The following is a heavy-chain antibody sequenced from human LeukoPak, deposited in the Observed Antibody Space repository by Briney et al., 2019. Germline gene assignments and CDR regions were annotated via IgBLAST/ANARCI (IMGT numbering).Heavy chain of an antibody. V-gene: IGHV4-59*11. CDR1: GGSPSSHY. Sequence: SETLSLTCSVSGGSPSSHYWSWIRQPPGKGLELIGHIHDTGSTFYNPSLRGRVTISLDTSNNQFSLKLTSMTAADTAVYYCARFSSGCSTSSCYLTYWGQGTLVTV. J-gene: IGHJ4*02. CDR3: ARFSSGCSTSSCYLTY. CDR2: IHDTGST. D-gene: IGHD2-2*01.